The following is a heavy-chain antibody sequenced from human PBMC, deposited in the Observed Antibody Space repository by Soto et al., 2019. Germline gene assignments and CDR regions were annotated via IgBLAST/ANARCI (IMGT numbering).Heavy chain of an antibody. V-gene: IGHV1-58*01. J-gene: IGHJ6*02. CDR3: AVLYSSSWYEGPYYYYGMDV. D-gene: IGHD6-13*01. CDR2: IVVGSGNT. Sequence: SVKVSCKASGFTFTSSAVQWVRQARGQRLEWIGWIVVGSGNTNYAQKFQERVTITRDMSTSTAYMELSSLRSEDTAVYYCAVLYSSSWYEGPYYYYGMDVWGQGATVTVSS. CDR1: GFTFTSSA.